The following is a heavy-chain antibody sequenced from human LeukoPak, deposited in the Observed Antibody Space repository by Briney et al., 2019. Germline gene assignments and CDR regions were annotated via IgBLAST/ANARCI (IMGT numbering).Heavy chain of an antibody. V-gene: IGHV4-59*01. CDR3: ARERGRITMIRGVIPDAFDI. CDR2: IYYSGSI. CDR1: GGSISSYY. J-gene: IGHJ3*02. Sequence: ETLSLTCTVSGGSISSYYWSWIRQPPGKRLEWIGYIYYSGSINYNPSLKSRVTISVDTSKNQFSLKLSSVTAADTAVYYCARERGRITMIRGVIPDAFDIWGQGTMVTVSS. D-gene: IGHD3-10*01.